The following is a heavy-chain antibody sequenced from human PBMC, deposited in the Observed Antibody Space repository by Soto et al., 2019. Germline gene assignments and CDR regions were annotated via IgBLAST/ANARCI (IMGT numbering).Heavy chain of an antibody. J-gene: IGHJ4*02. CDR2: ISAYNVNT. Sequence: ASVKVSCKASGYTFTSYGISWVRQAPGQGLEWMGWISAYNVNTNYAQKLQGRVTMTTDTSTSTAYMELRSLRSDDTAVYYCARGAPYADIVVVPAAMFDYWGQGTLVTVSS. V-gene: IGHV1-18*01. D-gene: IGHD2-2*01. CDR1: GYTFTSYG. CDR3: ARGAPYADIVVVPAAMFDY.